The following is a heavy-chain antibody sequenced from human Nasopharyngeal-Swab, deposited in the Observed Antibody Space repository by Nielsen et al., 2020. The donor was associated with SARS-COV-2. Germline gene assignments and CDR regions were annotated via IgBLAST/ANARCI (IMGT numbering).Heavy chain of an antibody. CDR3: ARGEWRWRY. D-gene: IGHD3-3*01. CDR2: IKEDGSEK. Sequence: GESLKISCAASGFTFSNYWMTWVRQAPGKGLEWVANIKEDGSEKSYVDSVKGRFTISRDNAKSSLSLQINSLRGEDTAVYYCARGEWRWRYWGRGTLFTVSS. CDR1: GFTFSNYW. J-gene: IGHJ4*02. V-gene: IGHV3-7*03.